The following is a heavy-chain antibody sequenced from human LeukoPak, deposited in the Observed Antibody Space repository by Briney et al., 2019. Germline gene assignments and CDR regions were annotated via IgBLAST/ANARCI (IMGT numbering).Heavy chain of an antibody. CDR3: AKEAVAGLYYFDY. V-gene: IGHV3-23*01. CDR1: GFTFGDYA. D-gene: IGHD6-19*01. J-gene: IGHJ4*02. CDR2: ISGSGGST. Sequence: GGSLRLSCTASGFTFGDYAMSWVRQAPGKGLEWVSAISGSGGSTYYADSVKGRFTISRDNSKNTLYLQMNSLRAEDAAVYYCAKEAVAGLYYFDYWGQGTLVTVSS.